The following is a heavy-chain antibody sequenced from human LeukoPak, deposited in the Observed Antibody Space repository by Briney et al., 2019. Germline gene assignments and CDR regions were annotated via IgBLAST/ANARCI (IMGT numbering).Heavy chain of an antibody. J-gene: IGHJ4*02. CDR3: ARDPSCSGGSWRDAYFDY. V-gene: IGHV3-7*01. Sequence: GGSLRLSCAASGFTFSRYWMYWVRQAPGKGLEWVANIKQDGSEKYYVESVKGRFTISRDNAKNSLYLHMNNLRAEDTAVYYCARDPSCSGGSWRDAYFDYWGQGILFAVSS. CDR1: GFTFSRYW. CDR2: IKQDGSEK. D-gene: IGHD2-15*01.